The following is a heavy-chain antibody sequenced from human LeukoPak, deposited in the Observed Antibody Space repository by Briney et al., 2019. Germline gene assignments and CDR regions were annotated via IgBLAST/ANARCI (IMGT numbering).Heavy chain of an antibody. J-gene: IGHJ4*02. CDR3: ARDLPDYGGHFDY. D-gene: IGHD4-23*01. CDR1: GFTFSSYA. Sequence: GGSLRLSCAASGFTFSSYAMHWVRQAPGKGLEWVAVISYDRSNKYYADSVKGRFTISRDNSKNTLYLQMNSLRAEDTAVYYCARDLPDYGGHFDYWGQGTLVTVSS. V-gene: IGHV3-30-3*01. CDR2: ISYDRSNK.